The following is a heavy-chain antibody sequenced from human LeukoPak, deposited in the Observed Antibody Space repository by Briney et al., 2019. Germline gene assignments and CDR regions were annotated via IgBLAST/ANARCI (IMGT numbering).Heavy chain of an antibody. Sequence: GGSLRLSCTASGLTFSTSGFNWVRQAPGKGLEWVASIGPTGSDRYHADSIKGRFTISRDNANNFLYLQMNSLRAEDTAVYYCXXXTNGRXYXYWGQXTLLTVSS. CDR2: IGPTGSDR. J-gene: IGHJ4*02. V-gene: IGHV3-21*06. CDR1: GLTFSTSG. CDR3: XXXTNGRXYXY. D-gene: IGHD2-8*01.